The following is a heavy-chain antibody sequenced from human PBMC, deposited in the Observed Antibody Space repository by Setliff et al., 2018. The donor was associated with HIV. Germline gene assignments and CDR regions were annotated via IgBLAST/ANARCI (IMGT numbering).Heavy chain of an antibody. V-gene: IGHV7-4-1*02. CDR3: ARVPHNYYDSSGYLSYMDV. Sequence: ASVKVSCKASGYTFTSYAMNWVRQAPGQGLEWMGWINTNTGNPTYAQGFTGRFVFSLDTSVSTAYLQISSLKAEDTAVYYCARVPHNYYDSSGYLSYMDVWGKGTTVTVSS. CDR1: GYTFTSYA. CDR2: INTNTGNP. D-gene: IGHD3-22*01. J-gene: IGHJ6*03.